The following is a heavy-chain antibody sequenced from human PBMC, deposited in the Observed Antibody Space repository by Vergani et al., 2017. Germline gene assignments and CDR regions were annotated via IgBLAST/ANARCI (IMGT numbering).Heavy chain of an antibody. D-gene: IGHD2-21*01. CDR2: ISSSSSYI. CDR3: AILLASDGLSYYYYGMAV. CDR1: GFTFSSYS. V-gene: IGHV3-21*01. Sequence: EVQLVESGGGLVKPGGSLRLSCAASGFTFSSYSMNWVRQAPGKGLEWVSSISSSSSYIYYADSVKGRFTISRDNAKNSLYLQMNSLRAEDTAVYYCAILLASDGLSYYYYGMAVWGQGTTVTVSS. J-gene: IGHJ6*02.